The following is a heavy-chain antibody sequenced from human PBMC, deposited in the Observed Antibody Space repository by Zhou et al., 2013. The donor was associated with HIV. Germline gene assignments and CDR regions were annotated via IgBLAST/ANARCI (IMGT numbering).Heavy chain of an antibody. D-gene: IGHD2-21*01. CDR3: ARDNFECSPLRCYFGASDL. J-gene: IGHJ3*01. CDR2: LNTANGNT. V-gene: IGHV1-3*04. CDR1: GYSFNTFG. Sequence: QVHLVQSGAEVRKPGASVKLSCKSSGYSFNTFGLHWVRQAPGQRLEWMGWLNTANGNTKYSEKFQDRVVISADTSASTAYMEMRGLTHEDTAVYFCARDNFECSPLRCYFGASDLWGQGTTVIVSS.